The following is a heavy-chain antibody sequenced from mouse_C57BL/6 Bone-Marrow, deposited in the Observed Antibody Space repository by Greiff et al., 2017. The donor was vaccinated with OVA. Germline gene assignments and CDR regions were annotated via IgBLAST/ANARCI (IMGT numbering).Heavy chain of an antibody. J-gene: IGHJ4*01. CDR3: ASYYDYPYAMDY. D-gene: IGHD2-4*01. V-gene: IGHV14-2*01. CDR2: IDPEDGET. Sequence: KQRTEQGLEWIGRIDPEDGETKYAPKFQGKATITADTSSNTAYLQLSSLTSEDTAVYYCASYYDYPYAMDYWGQGTSVTVSS.